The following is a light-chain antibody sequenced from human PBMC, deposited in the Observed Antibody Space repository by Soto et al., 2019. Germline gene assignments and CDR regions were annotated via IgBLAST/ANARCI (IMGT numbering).Light chain of an antibody. Sequence: EIVLTQSPGTLSLSPGERFTLSGGASKSFRNTYLAWYQQKPGRPPRVLISDASPRAAGIPDRFSGSGSGTDFTLTISRLEPEDFAVYYCQQYGTSSTYTFGQGTKLEIK. CDR2: DAS. V-gene: IGKV3-20*01. CDR3: QQYGTSSTYT. CDR1: KSFRNTY. J-gene: IGKJ2*01.